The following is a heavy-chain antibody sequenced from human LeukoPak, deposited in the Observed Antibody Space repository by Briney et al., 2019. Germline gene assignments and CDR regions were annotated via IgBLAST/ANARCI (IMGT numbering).Heavy chain of an antibody. J-gene: IGHJ6*03. D-gene: IGHD1-1*01. Sequence: GGSLRLSCAASGFTFSGSAMHWVRQASGKGLEWVGRIRSKANSYATAYAASVKGRFTISRDDSKNTAYLQMNSLKTEDTAVYYCAKNGTTMGGTPYYYYSMDVWGKGTTVTVSS. V-gene: IGHV3-73*01. CDR1: GFTFSGSA. CDR2: IRSKANSYAT. CDR3: AKNGTTMGGTPYYYYSMDV.